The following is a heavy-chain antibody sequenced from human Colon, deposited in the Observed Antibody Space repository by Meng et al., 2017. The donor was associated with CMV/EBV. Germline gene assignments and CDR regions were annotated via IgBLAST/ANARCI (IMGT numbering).Heavy chain of an antibody. Sequence: GGSLRLSCAASGFTFSSYWMHWVRQAPGKGLVWVSRINSDGSSTSYADSVKGRFTISRDNAKNTLYLQMNSLRAEDTAVYYCARDRSTYYDFWSGYYRPHGMGVWGQGTTVTVSS. J-gene: IGHJ6*02. D-gene: IGHD3-3*01. V-gene: IGHV3-74*01. CDR3: ARDRSTYYDFWSGYYRPHGMGV. CDR1: GFTFSSYW. CDR2: INSDGSST.